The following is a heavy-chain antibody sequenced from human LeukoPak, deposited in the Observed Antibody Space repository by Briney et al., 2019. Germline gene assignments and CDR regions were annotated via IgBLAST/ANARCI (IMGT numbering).Heavy chain of an antibody. CDR1: GFTFSNAW. D-gene: IGHD3-22*01. CDR2: IKSKTDGGTT. V-gene: IGHV3-15*01. J-gene: IGHJ4*02. Sequence: PGGSLRLSCAASGFTFSNAWMSWVRQAPGKGLEWVGRIKSKTDGGTTDSAAPVKGRFTISRDDSKNTLYLQMNSLKTEDTAVYYCTTAHEQRDNKWSYYYDSSGYYNSDYWGQGTLVTVSS. CDR3: TTAHEQRDNKWSYYYDSSGYYNSDY.